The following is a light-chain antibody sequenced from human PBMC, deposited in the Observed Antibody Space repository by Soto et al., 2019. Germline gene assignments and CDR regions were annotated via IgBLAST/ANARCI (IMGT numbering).Light chain of an antibody. J-gene: IGLJ3*02. V-gene: IGLV2-23*01. Sequence: QSALTQPASVSGSPGQSITISCTGTSSDVWGYDLVSWYQQHPGKAPKLIIYEGSKRPSGISNRFSGSKSGNTASLIISGLQGDDEGDYYCGAYVSSNTLLFGGGTKLTVL. CDR2: EGS. CDR3: GAYVSSNTLL. CDR1: SSDVWGYDL.